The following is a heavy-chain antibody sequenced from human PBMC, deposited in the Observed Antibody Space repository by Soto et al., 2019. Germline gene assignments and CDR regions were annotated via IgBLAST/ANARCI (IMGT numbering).Heavy chain of an antibody. V-gene: IGHV5-10-1*01. CDR1: GYSFTSYW. Sequence: GESLEISCKGSGYSFTSYWISWVRQMPGKGLEWMGRIDPSDSYTNYSPSFQGHVTISADKSISTAYLQWSSLKASDTAMYYCARSISVAYDSSGYHIDYWGQGTLVTVSS. J-gene: IGHJ4*02. CDR3: ARSISVAYDSSGYHIDY. CDR2: IDPSDSYT. D-gene: IGHD3-22*01.